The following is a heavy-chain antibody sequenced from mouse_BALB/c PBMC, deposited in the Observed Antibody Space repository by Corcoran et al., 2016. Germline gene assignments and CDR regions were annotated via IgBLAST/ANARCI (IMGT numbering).Heavy chain of an antibody. CDR1: GYSITSGYY. J-gene: IGHJ2*01. V-gene: IGHV3-6*02. CDR3: ATGDY. CDR2: ISYDGSN. Sequence: DVQLQESGPGLVKPSQSLSLTCSVTGYSITSGYYWNLIRQFPGNKLEWMGYISYDGSNNYNPSLKNRISITRDTSKNQFFLKLNSVTTEDTATYYCATGDYWGQGTTLTVSS.